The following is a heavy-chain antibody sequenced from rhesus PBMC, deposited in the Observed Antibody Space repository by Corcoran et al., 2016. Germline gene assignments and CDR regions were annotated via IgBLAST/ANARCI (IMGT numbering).Heavy chain of an antibody. CDR3: ARGKGGQDY. V-gene: IGHV4-80*01. CDR1: GASFISYW. D-gene: IGHD1-44*01. Sequence: QVQLQESGPRLVKPSETLSLTCAVSGASFISYWLIWIRQPPGKGMEWFGEFNGNSGNYISYRSLKSRVTISKDASKSHFFLKLSSVTAADTAVYYCARGKGGQDYWGQGVLVTVSS. CDR2: FNGNSGNY. J-gene: IGHJ4*01.